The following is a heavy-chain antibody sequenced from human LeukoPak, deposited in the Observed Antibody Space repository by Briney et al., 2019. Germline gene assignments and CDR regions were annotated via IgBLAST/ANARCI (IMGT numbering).Heavy chain of an antibody. J-gene: IGHJ3*02. CDR1: GYSFTSHY. D-gene: IGHD6-13*01. CDR2: ISAYNGNT. CDR3: ARSFMSVQQLTPTDAFDI. Sequence: ASVKVSCKASGYSFTSHYMHWVRQAPGQGLEWMGWISAYNGNTNYAQKLQGRVTMTTDTSTSTAYMELRSLRSDDTAVYYCARSFMSVQQLTPTDAFDIWGQGTMVTVSS. V-gene: IGHV1-18*04.